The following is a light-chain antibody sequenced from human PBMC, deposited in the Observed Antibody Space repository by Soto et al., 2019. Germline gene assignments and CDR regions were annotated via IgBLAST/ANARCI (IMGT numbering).Light chain of an antibody. CDR1: QTISND. Sequence: EVVMTQSPATVSVSPGEGVTLSCRASQTISNDLAWYQQKPGQAPRHLIYGASTRATGVPARFSGGGSGTEFTLTISSLQSEDFAFYYCQQNNKWPPVTFGGGTKVEIK. V-gene: IGKV3-15*01. J-gene: IGKJ4*01. CDR3: QQNNKWPPVT. CDR2: GAS.